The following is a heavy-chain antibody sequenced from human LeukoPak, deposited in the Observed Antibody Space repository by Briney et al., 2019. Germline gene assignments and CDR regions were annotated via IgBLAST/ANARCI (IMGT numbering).Heavy chain of an antibody. CDR2: ISGSGGST. D-gene: IGHD6-19*01. V-gene: IGHV3-23*01. J-gene: IGHJ4*02. Sequence: PGGSLSLSCAASGITFSTYTMTWFRQAPGKGLEGVSAISGSGGSTYYADSVKGRFTISRDNSKNTLYLQMNSLRVDDTAVYYCARAGSGWYNSFDYWGQGTLVTVSS. CDR3: ARAGSGWYNSFDY. CDR1: GITFSTYT.